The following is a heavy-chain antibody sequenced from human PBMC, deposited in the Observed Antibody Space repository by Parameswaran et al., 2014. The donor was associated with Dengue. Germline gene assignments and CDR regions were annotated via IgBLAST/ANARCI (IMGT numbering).Heavy chain of an antibody. CDR2: MNPNSGNT. J-gene: IGHJ6*02. D-gene: IGHD6-13*01. Sequence: WVRQAPGQGLEWMGWMNPNSGNTGYAQKFQGRVTMTRNTSISTAYMELSSLRSEDTAVYYCARRDSSSWYYYYGMDVWGQGTTVTVS. CDR3: ARRDSSSWYYYYGMDV. V-gene: IGHV1-8*01.